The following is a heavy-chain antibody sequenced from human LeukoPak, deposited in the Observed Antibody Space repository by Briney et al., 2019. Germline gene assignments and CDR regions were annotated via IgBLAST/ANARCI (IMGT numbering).Heavy chain of an antibody. CDR2: IYYSGST. V-gene: IGHV4-39*01. J-gene: IGHJ4*02. Sequence: PSETLSLTCTVSGGSISSSSYYWGWIRQPPGKGLEWIGSIYYSGSTYYNPSLKSRDTISVDTSKNQFSLKLSSVTAADTAVYYCARQGQYYGSGSYYNRYYFDYWGQGTLVTVSS. CDR1: GGSISSSSYY. D-gene: IGHD3-10*01. CDR3: ARQGQYYGSGSYYNRYYFDY.